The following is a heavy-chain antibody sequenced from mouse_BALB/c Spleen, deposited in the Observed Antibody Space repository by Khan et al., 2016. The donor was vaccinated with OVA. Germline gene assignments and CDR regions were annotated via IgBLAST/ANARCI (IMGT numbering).Heavy chain of an antibody. D-gene: IGHD2-14*01. V-gene: IGHV9-3-1*01. CDR1: GYAFANNG. J-gene: IGHJ4*01. Sequence: QIQLVQSGPELKKPGETVKISCKASGYAFANNGMNWARQAPGKGLKWMGWINTYTGEPTYAADFKGRFAFSLETSASTAYLQINNRKNEDTATYFWARVGYSGTMDYWGQGTSVIVSS. CDR2: INTYTGEP. CDR3: ARVGYSGTMDY.